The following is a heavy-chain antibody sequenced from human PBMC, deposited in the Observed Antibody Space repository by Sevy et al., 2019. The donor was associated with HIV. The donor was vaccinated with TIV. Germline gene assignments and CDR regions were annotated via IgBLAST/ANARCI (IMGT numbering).Heavy chain of an antibody. CDR1: DGSISSSSYY. V-gene: IGHV4-39*01. CDR3: ARHNSGSYSEYYYYYYYMDV. J-gene: IGHJ6*03. CDR2: IYYSGST. Sequence: SDTLSLTCTVSDGSISSSSYYWGWIRQPPGKGLEWIGSIYYSGSTYYNPSLKSRVTISVDTSKNQFSLKLSSVTAADTAVYYCARHNSGSYSEYYYYYYYMDVWGKGTTVTVSS. D-gene: IGHD1-26*01.